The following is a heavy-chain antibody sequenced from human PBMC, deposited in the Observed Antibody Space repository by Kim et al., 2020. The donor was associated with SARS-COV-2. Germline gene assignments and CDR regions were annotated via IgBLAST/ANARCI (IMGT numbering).Heavy chain of an antibody. CDR2: ISSRGTTL. CDR3: AMAPSGSDAFDI. CDR1: GFTFSDYY. Sequence: GGSLRLSCAASGFTFSDYYMNWIRQVPGKGLEWLSYISSRGTTLFYADSVKGRFSISRDNAKNSLYLQMNSLRAEDTAVYYCAMAPSGSDAFDIWGQGTMVTVSS. J-gene: IGHJ3*02. V-gene: IGHV3-11*01. D-gene: IGHD5-12*01.